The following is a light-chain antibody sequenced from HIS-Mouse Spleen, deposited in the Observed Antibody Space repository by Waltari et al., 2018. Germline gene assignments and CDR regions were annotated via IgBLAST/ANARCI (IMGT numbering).Light chain of an antibody. CDR2: DVS. V-gene: IGLV2-11*01. CDR3: CSYAGSYTLV. CDR1: SSDVGGYNY. J-gene: IGLJ2*01. Sequence: QSALTQPRSVSGAPGQSVTISCTGTSSDVGGYNYVSWYQQHPGEGPKPMIYDVSKRPSGVPDRFSGSKSGNTASLTISGLQAEDEADYYCCSYAGSYTLVFGGGTKLTVL.